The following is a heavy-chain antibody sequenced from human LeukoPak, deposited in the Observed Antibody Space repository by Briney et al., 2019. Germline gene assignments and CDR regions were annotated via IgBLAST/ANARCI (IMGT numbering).Heavy chain of an antibody. D-gene: IGHD1-26*01. CDR2: ISYDGSNK. Sequence: GGSLRLSCAASGFTFSSYAMHWVRQAPGKGLEWVAVISYDGSNKYYADSVKGRFTISRDNSKNTLYLQMNSLRAEDTAVYYCARGEWELLRAPTDYWGQGTLVTVSS. V-gene: IGHV3-30-3*01. CDR3: ARGEWELLRAPTDY. CDR1: GFTFSSYA. J-gene: IGHJ4*02.